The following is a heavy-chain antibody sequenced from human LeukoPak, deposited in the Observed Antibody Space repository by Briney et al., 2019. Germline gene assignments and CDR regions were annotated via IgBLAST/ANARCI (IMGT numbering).Heavy chain of an antibody. CDR1: GYTFTGYY. J-gene: IGHJ4*02. D-gene: IGHD4-23*01. CDR2: INPNSGGT. V-gene: IGHV1-2*02. Sequence: ASVNVSCKASGYTFTGYYLHWVRQAPGQGLEWMGWINPNSGGTNYAQKFQGRVTMTRDTSISTAYMELSRLRSDDTAVYYCARDPGDYGGNRFDYWGQGTLVTISS. CDR3: ARDPGDYGGNRFDY.